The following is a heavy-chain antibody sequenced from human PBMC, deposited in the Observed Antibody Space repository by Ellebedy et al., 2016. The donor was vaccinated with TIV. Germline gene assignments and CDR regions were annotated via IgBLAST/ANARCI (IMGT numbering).Heavy chain of an antibody. CDR2: ISGNGGST. D-gene: IGHD4-17*01. V-gene: IGHV3-23*01. CDR1: GFTFSSCA. CDR3: AKNMRTVTTTIDY. Sequence: GESLKISCTASGFTFSSCAMSWVRQAPGKGLEWVSSISGNGGSTIYADSVKGRFTISRDNSKNTLYLQMNSLRAEDTAIYYCAKNMRTVTTTIDYWGQGTLVTVSS. J-gene: IGHJ4*02.